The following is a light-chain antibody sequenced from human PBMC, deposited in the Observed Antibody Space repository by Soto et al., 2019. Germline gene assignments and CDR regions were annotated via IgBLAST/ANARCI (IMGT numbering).Light chain of an antibody. J-gene: IGKJ2*01. CDR2: KAS. CDR1: QSISTW. V-gene: IGKV1-5*03. CDR3: QQYNDYSPYT. Sequence: DIRMTQSPSTLSASVRDRVTITCRASQSISTWLAWYQQKPGKAPKLLIYKASSLESGVPSRFSGSGSGTEFTLTISSLQPDDFATYYCQQYNDYSPYTFGQGTKLEIK.